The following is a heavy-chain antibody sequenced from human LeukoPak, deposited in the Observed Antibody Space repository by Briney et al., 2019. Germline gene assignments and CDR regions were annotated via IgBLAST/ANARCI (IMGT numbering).Heavy chain of an antibody. J-gene: IGHJ4*02. CDR1: GGSISSGSYY. Sequence: SETLSLTCTVSGGSISSGSYYWSWIRQPPGKGLGWIGYIFYSGNTNYNPSLKSRVTISVDTPKNQFSLNLTSVTAADTAVYYCARQQRRGGSGELDYWGQGALVTVSS. D-gene: IGHD2-15*01. CDR2: IFYSGNT. CDR3: ARQQRRGGSGELDY. V-gene: IGHV4-61*01.